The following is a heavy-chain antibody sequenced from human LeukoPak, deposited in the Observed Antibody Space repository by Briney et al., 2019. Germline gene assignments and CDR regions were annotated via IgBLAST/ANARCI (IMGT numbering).Heavy chain of an antibody. CDR1: GFTFRRYA. CDR2: ICGSGGST. D-gene: IGHD1-20*01. Sequence: GGALRVSCVASGFTFRRYAMSGVGPAPGRGVAWVSAICGSGGSTYYAHSVRGGLTLSREKSKKAQYMQMNSLRAEDTAVYYCAKDNSLIYYYYGMDVWGQGTTVTVSS. J-gene: IGHJ6*02. CDR3: AKDNSLIYYYYGMDV. V-gene: IGHV3-23*01.